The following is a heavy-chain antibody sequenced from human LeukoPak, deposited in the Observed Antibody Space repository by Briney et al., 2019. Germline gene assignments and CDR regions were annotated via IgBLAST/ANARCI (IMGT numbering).Heavy chain of an antibody. CDR1: GYTFTGCY. J-gene: IGHJ6*02. CDR3: ARDLVEQQLVQADYYYYYGMDV. D-gene: IGHD6-13*01. CDR2: INPNSGGT. V-gene: IGHV1-2*02. Sequence: GAPVKVSCKASGYTFTGCYMHWVRQAPGQGLEWMGWINPNSGGTNYAQKFQGRVTMTRDTSTSTAYMELSRLRSDDTAVYYCARDLVEQQLVQADYYYYYGMDVWGQGTTVTVSS.